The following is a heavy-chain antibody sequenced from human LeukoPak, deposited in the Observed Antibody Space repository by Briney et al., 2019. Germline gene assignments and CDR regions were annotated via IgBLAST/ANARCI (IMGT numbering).Heavy chain of an antibody. J-gene: IGHJ4*02. D-gene: IGHD2-15*01. Sequence: PGGSLRLSCAASRFTFSSYAMSWVRQAPGKGLEWVSAISSSGGSTYYADSVKGRFTISRDNSKNTLYLQMNSLRAEDTAVYYCAKDKGVVAATPRYWGQGTLVTVSS. CDR1: RFTFSSYA. V-gene: IGHV3-23*01. CDR3: AKDKGVVAATPRY. CDR2: ISSSGGST.